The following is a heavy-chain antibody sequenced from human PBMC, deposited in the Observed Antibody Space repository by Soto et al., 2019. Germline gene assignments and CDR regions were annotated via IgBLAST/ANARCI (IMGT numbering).Heavy chain of an antibody. Sequence: PSETLSLTCAVYGGSFSGYYWSWIRQPPGKGLEWIGEINHSGSTNYNPSLKSRVTISVDTSKNQFSLKLSSVTAADTAVYYCARGVSGYYTAYYFDYWGQGTLVTVSS. CDR1: GGSFSGYY. D-gene: IGHD3-3*01. CDR2: INHSGST. CDR3: ARGVSGYYTAYYFDY. V-gene: IGHV4-34*01. J-gene: IGHJ4*02.